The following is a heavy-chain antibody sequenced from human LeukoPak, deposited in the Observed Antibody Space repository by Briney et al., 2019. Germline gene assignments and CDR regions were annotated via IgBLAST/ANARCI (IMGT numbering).Heavy chain of an antibody. Sequence: GGSLRLSCAAPGFTFSGYGMHWVRQAPGKGLEWVAFIRYDGSNKYYADSVKGRFTISRDNSKNTLYLQMNSLRAEDTAVYYCAKDDHYDFWSGHDYWGQGTLVTVSS. CDR1: GFTFSGYG. J-gene: IGHJ4*02. CDR2: IRYDGSNK. D-gene: IGHD3-3*01. CDR3: AKDDHYDFWSGHDY. V-gene: IGHV3-30*02.